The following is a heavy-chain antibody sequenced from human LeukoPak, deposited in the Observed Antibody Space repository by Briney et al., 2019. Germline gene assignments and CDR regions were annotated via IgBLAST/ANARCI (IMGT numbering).Heavy chain of an antibody. CDR1: GYSISSGYF. CDR3: ARGGFVHDYDSSGYYYGQYGMDV. Sequence: SETLSLTCTVSGYSISSGYFWGWVRQPPGKGLEWIGEINHSGSTNYNPSLKSRVTISVDTSKNQFSLKLSSVTAADTAVYYCARGGFVHDYDSSGYYYGQYGMDVWGQGTTVTVSS. V-gene: IGHV4-38-2*02. CDR2: INHSGST. J-gene: IGHJ6*02. D-gene: IGHD3-22*01.